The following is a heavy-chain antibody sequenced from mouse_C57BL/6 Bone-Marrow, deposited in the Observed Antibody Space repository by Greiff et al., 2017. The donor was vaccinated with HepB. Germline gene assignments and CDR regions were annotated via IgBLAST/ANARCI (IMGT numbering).Heavy chain of an antibody. J-gene: IGHJ4*01. Sequence: DVMLVESGGGLVQPGGSLKLSCAASGFTFSDYYMYWVRQTPEKRLEWVAYISNGGGSTYYPDTVKGRFTISRDNAKNTLYLQMSRLKSEDTAMYYCARHSSYAMDYWGQGTSVTVSS. CDR3: ARHSSYAMDY. CDR2: ISNGGGST. V-gene: IGHV5-12*01. CDR1: GFTFSDYY.